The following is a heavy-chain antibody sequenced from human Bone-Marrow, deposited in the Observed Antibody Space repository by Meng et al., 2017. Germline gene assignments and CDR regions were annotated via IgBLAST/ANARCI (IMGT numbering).Heavy chain of an antibody. CDR1: VFDFTGYY. V-gene: IGHV1-2*06. CDR2: INPNSGGT. Sequence: VERVRAGAAVKKSGALRLVSCNASVFDFTGYYKHWVRQAPGERHEWMGRINPNSGGTNYAQKFQGRVTMTRDTSISTAYMELSRLRSDDTAVYYCARVRGYYGYDYWGQGTLVTVSS. CDR3: ARVRGYYGYDY. D-gene: IGHD3-10*01. J-gene: IGHJ4*02.